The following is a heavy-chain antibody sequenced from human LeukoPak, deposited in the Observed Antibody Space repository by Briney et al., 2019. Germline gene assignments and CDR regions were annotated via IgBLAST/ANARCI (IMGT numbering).Heavy chain of an antibody. CDR2: INTDSGKP. CDR1: GYSFNSQG. J-gene: IGHJ3*02. V-gene: IGHV7-4-1*02. CDR3: AREILRFDI. Sequence: ASVKVSCKASGYSFNSQGMNWVRPAPGQGLEWMGWINTDSGKPNYAQGFTGRFVFSLDSSVSTAYLQISNLMPEDTAKYYCAREILRFDIWGQGTMVTVSS.